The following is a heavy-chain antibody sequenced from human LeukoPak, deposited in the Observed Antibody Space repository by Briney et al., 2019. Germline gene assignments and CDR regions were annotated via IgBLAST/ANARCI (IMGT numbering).Heavy chain of an antibody. V-gene: IGHV1-69*06. CDR2: IIPIFGTA. J-gene: IGHJ4*02. Sequence: GASVKVSCKASGGTFISYAISWVRQAPGQGLEWMGGIIPIFGTANYAQKFQGRVTITADKSTSTAYMELSSLRSEDTAVYYCARDAKYYDFWSGYYAPFDYWGQGTLVTVSS. D-gene: IGHD3-3*01. CDR3: ARDAKYYDFWSGYYAPFDY. CDR1: GGTFISYA.